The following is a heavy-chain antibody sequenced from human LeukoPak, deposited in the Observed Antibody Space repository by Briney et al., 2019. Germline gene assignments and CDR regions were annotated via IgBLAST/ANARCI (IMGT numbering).Heavy chain of an antibody. CDR2: IYPGDSET. V-gene: IGHV5-51*01. CDR1: GYRFTNYW. CDR3: ARLGYSGYDWPLDY. J-gene: IGHJ4*02. Sequence: GESLKMSCKGSGYRFTNYWIGWVRQMPGKGLEWMGIIYPGDSETRYSPSFQGQVTISADKSISTAYLQWSSLKASDTAVYYCARLGYSGYDWPLDYWGQGTLVTVSS. D-gene: IGHD5-12*01.